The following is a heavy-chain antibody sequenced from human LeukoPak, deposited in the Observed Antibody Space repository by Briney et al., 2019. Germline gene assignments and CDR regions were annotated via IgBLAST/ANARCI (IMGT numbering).Heavy chain of an antibody. D-gene: IGHD2-15*01. CDR1: GYTFTSYG. CDR2: INPNSGGT. V-gene: IGHV1-2*02. J-gene: IGHJ4*02. CDR3: ARLRWPYFDY. Sequence: ASVKVSCKASGYTFTSYGISWVRQAPGQGLEWMGWINPNSGGTNYAQKFQDRFTMTRDTSISTAYMELSRLRSDDTAVYYCARLRWPYFDYWGQGTLVTVSS.